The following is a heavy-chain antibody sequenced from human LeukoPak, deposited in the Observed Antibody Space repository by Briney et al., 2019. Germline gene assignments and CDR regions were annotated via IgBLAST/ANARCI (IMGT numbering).Heavy chain of an antibody. CDR2: IYPGDSDT. D-gene: IGHD2-2*01. CDR1: GYSFTSYW. J-gene: IGHJ6*03. Sequence: GESLKISCKGSGYSFTSYWIGWGRQMPGKGLEGMGGIYPGDSDTRYSPSFQGQVTISADKSISTAYLQWSSLKASATAMYYCARAGGYCSSTSCSFGGMDVWGKGTTVTVSS. V-gene: IGHV5-51*01. CDR3: ARAGGYCSSTSCSFGGMDV.